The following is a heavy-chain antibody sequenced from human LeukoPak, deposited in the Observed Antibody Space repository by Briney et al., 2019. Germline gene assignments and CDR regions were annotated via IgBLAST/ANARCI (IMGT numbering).Heavy chain of an antibody. CDR3: ARTRSSAGTPPDY. V-gene: IGHV1-2*02. CDR1: GYTFTGYY. J-gene: IGHJ4*02. CDR2: INPNSGGT. Sequence: ASVKVSCKASGYTFTGYYMHWVRQAPGQGLEWMGWINPNSGGTNYAQKFQGRVTMTRDTSISTAYMELSRLRSDDTAVYYCARTRSSAGTPPDYWGQGTLVTVSS. D-gene: IGHD6-13*01.